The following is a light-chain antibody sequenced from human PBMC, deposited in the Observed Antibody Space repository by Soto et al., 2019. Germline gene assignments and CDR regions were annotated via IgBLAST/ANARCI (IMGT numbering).Light chain of an antibody. J-gene: IGKJ5*01. CDR3: QQRHMWPIT. CDR1: KSFRGL. Sequence: LFTQPPVTLSVSPGELAXLPCRDIKSFRGLLAWYQQKPGQAPRLLIYDAYNRATGIPPRFSGSGSGTDFTLTISSLEPEDSAVYYCQQRHMWPITFGQGTRLEIK. V-gene: IGKV3-11*01. CDR2: DAY.